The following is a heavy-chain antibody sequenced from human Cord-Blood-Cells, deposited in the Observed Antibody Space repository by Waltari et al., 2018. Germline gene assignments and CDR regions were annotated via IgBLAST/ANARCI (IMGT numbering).Heavy chain of an antibody. CDR3: ARGSSIAARPFAFDI. CDR2: IIPIFGTA. CDR1: GGTCSSYA. Sequence: QVQLVQSGAEVKKPGSSVKVSCKASGGTCSSYAISWVRQAPGQGLEWMGWIIPIFGTANYAQRFQGRVTITADESTSTAYMDLSSLRSEDTAVYYCARGSSIAARPFAFDIWGQGTMVTVSS. J-gene: IGHJ3*02. D-gene: IGHD6-6*01. V-gene: IGHV1-69*01.